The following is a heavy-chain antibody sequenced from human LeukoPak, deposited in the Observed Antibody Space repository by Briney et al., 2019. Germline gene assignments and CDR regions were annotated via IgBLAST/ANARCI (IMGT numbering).Heavy chain of an antibody. V-gene: IGHV1-2*02. Sequence: ASVKVSCKASGHTFTGYYMHWVRQAPGQGLEWMGWINPNSGGTNYAQKFQGRVTMTRDTSISTAYMELSRLRSDDTAVYYCARDRVLAAWGLNWFDPWGQGTLVTVSS. D-gene: IGHD3-16*01. J-gene: IGHJ5*02. CDR1: GHTFTGYY. CDR2: INPNSGGT. CDR3: ARDRVLAAWGLNWFDP.